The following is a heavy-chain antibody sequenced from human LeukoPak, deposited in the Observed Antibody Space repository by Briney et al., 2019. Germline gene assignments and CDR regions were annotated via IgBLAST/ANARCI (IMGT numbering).Heavy chain of an antibody. D-gene: IGHD2-21*01. J-gene: IGHJ4*02. V-gene: IGHV3-7*01. CDR2: IKQDGSEK. CDR3: AKNTESQVIFRD. CDR1: GFIFHNYW. Sequence: GSLRLSCAASGFIFHNYWMSWVRQAPGKGLEWVANIKQDGSEKFYLDSVKGRFTISRDNARNSLDLQMNSLRAEDTAVYYCAKNTESQVIFRDWGQGTLVTVSS.